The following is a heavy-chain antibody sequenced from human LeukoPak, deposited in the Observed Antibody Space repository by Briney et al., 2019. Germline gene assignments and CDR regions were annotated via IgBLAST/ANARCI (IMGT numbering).Heavy chain of an antibody. D-gene: IGHD3-10*01. J-gene: IGHJ4*02. CDR3: ARKGRSNYLAY. CDR1: GYTFTSYD. CDR2: MNPNSGNT. Sequence: PWASVKVSCKASGYTFTSYDINWVRQATGQGLEWMGWMNPNSGNTGYAQKFQGRVTITRNTSISTAYMELSGLRSEDTAVYYCARKGRSNYLAYWGQGTLVTVSS. V-gene: IGHV1-8*03.